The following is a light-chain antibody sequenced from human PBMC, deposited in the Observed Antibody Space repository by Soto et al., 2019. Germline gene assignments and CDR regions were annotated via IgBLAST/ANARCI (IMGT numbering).Light chain of an antibody. Sequence: EIAMTQSPATLSVSPGERGTLSCRASQGVSSNLAWYQQKPGQAPRLLIYAASARATGIPARFSGSGSGTDFTLTISSLQSEDFAVYYYQQYNNWPPITFGQGTRLEIK. CDR3: QQYNNWPPIT. V-gene: IGKV3-15*01. CDR1: QGVSSN. CDR2: AAS. J-gene: IGKJ5*01.